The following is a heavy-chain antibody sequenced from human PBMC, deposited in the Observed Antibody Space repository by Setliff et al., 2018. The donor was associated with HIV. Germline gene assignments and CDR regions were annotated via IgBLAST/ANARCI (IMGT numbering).Heavy chain of an antibody. D-gene: IGHD3-16*01. CDR3: ARDFLGDGYMDV. CDR2: ISSSYI. V-gene: IGHV3-21*01. Sequence: GGSLRLSCAASGFTSSSHAMSWVRQAPGKGLEWVSAISSSYIYHADSVKGRFTISRDNAKNSLYLQMNSLRAEDTAVYYCARDFLGDGYMDVWGKGTTVTVSS. J-gene: IGHJ6*03. CDR1: GFTSSSHA.